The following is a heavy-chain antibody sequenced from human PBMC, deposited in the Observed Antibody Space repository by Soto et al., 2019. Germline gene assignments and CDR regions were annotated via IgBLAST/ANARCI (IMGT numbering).Heavy chain of an antibody. Sequence: LRLSCAASGFTFSNAWMTWVRQAPGKGLEWVGQIKRKSDGGTTDYAAPVKGRFIISRDDLKDTVYLQMNSLKTEDTAVYYCITDENYYDSSGYHYIDYWGQGTLVTVSS. CDR3: ITDENYYDSSGYHYIDY. J-gene: IGHJ4*02. V-gene: IGHV3-15*01. D-gene: IGHD3-22*01. CDR1: GFTFSNAW. CDR2: IKRKSDGGTT.